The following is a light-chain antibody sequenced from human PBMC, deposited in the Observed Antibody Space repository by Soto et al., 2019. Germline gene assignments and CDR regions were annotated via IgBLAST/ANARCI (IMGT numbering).Light chain of an antibody. CDR1: QSLTNNY. J-gene: IGKJ4*01. V-gene: IGKV3-20*01. CDR3: QQYGSSLPVT. CDR2: AAS. Sequence: EIVLPQSPGTLSLSPGARATLSCRASQSLTNNYLAWYQQKPGQAPRLLIYAASSRATGIPDRFSGSGSETDFTLTISRLEPEDFAVYYCQQYGSSLPVTFGGGTNVEIK.